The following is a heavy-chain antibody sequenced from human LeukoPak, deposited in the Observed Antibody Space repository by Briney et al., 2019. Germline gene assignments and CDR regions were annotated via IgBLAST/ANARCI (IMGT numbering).Heavy chain of an antibody. D-gene: IGHD3-10*01. CDR2: IYYSGST. CDR1: GGSISSYY. V-gene: IGHV4-59*12. CDR3: AREKEGTMVRGGVYFDY. J-gene: IGHJ4*02. Sequence: SETLSLTCTVSGGSISSYYWSWIRQPPGKGLEWIGYIYYSGSTNYNPSLKSRVTISVDTSKNQFSLKLSSETAADTAVYYCAREKEGTMVRGGVYFDYWGQGTLVTVSS.